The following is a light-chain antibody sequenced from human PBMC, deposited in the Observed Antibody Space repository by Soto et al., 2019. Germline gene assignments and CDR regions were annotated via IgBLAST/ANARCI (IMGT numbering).Light chain of an antibody. CDR2: GAS. CDR1: QSVSSN. V-gene: IGKV3-15*01. CDR3: QQYNNWPRT. J-gene: IGKJ2*01. Sequence: EIAMTQSPATLSVSPGERATLSCRAGQSVSSNLAWYQQKPGQAPRLLIYGASTRATGIPARFSGSGSGTEFTLTISSLQSEDFAVYYCQQYNNWPRTFGQGTKLEIK.